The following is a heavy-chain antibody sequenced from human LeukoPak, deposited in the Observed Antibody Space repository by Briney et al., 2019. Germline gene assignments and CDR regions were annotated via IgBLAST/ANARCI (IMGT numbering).Heavy chain of an antibody. CDR3: AKDVGNYYVDY. Sequence: GGSLRLSCAASGFTFSSYGMHWVRQAPGKGLEWVALIRYDGSTKYLADSVKGRFTISIDNSKNTLYLQMNSLRPETTAVYTCAKDVGNYYVDYWGQGTLVTVSS. CDR1: GFTFSSYG. V-gene: IGHV3-30*02. J-gene: IGHJ4*02. D-gene: IGHD1-26*01. CDR2: IRYDGSTK.